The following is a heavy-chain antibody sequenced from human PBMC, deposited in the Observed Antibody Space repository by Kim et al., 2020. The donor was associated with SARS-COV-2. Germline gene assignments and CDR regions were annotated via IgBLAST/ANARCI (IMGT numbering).Heavy chain of an antibody. D-gene: IGHD1-26*01. J-gene: IGHJ6*02. CDR2: ISYDGSNK. Sequence: GGSLRLSCAASGFTFSSYAMHWVRQAPGKGLEWVAGISYDGSNKYYADSVKGRFTISRDNSKNTLYLQMNSLRAEDTAVYYCARTFSGSYYYGMDVWGQGTTVTVSS. CDR3: ARTFSGSYYYGMDV. V-gene: IGHV3-30-3*01. CDR1: GFTFSSYA.